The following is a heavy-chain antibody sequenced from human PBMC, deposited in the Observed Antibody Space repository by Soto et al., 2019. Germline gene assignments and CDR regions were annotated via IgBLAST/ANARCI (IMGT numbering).Heavy chain of an antibody. D-gene: IGHD4-17*01. CDR2: IYYSGST. V-gene: IGHV4-39*01. CDR3: ARATTVTTWGGGLDY. Sequence: QLQLQESGPGLVKPSETLSLTCTVSGGSISSSSYYWGWIRQPPGKGLEWIGSIYYSGSTYYNPSLKGRVTISVDTSKNQFSLKLSSVTAADTAVYYCARATTVTTWGGGLDYWGQGTLVTVSS. CDR1: GGSISSSSYY. J-gene: IGHJ4*02.